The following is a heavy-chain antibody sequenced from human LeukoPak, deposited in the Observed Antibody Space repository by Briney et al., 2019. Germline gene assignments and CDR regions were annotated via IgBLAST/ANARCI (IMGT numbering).Heavy chain of an antibody. Sequence: SETLSLTCTVSGGSISSSSYYWGWIRQPPGKGLEWIGSIYYSGSTYYNPSLKSRVTISVDTSKNQLSLKLSSVTAADTAVYYCARRAAAGTMAFDYWGQGTLVTVSS. J-gene: IGHJ4*02. CDR1: GGSISSSSYY. CDR2: IYYSGST. D-gene: IGHD6-13*01. V-gene: IGHV4-39*01. CDR3: ARRAAAGTMAFDY.